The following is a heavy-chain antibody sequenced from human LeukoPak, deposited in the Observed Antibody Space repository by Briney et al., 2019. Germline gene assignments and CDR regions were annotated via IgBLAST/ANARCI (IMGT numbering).Heavy chain of an antibody. D-gene: IGHD3-22*01. CDR1: GYTFTGYY. CDR3: ARDPDSSGSFDY. CDR2: INPNSGGT. Sequence: GASVKVPCKASGYTFTGYYMHWVRQAPGQGLEWMGWINPNSGGTNYAQKFQGWVAMTRDTSISTAYMELSRLRSDDTAVYYCARDPDSSGSFDYWGQGTLVTVSS. J-gene: IGHJ4*02. V-gene: IGHV1-2*04.